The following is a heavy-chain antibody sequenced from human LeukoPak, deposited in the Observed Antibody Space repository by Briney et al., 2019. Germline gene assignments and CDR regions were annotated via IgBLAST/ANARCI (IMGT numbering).Heavy chain of an antibody. CDR3: ARDVRRVYYDSSGLRRDHDAFDI. Sequence: SETLSLTCAASGYSISSGYYWGWIRQPPGKGLEWIGSIYHSGSTYYNPSFKSRVTISVDTSKNQFSLKLSSVTAADTAVYYCARDVRRVYYDSSGLRRDHDAFDIWGQGTMVTVSS. V-gene: IGHV4-38-2*02. CDR2: IYHSGST. CDR1: GYSISSGYY. J-gene: IGHJ3*02. D-gene: IGHD3-22*01.